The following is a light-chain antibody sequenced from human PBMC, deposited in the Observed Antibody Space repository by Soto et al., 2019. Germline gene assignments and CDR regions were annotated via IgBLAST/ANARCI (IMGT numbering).Light chain of an antibody. CDR2: EVS. Sequence: QSALTQPASVSGSPGQSVTISCSGTSSDVGAYGYVSWFQQHPGKAPKLIIFEVSYRASGVSIRFSGSKSGNTASLTISGLQAEDEADYYCSSYTGTTTLVEFGGGTTVTVL. J-gene: IGLJ2*01. CDR3: SSYTGTTTLVE. V-gene: IGLV2-14*01. CDR1: SSDVGAYGY.